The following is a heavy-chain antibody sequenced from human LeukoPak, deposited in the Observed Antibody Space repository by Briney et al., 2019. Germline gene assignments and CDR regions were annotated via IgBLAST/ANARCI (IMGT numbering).Heavy chain of an antibody. Sequence: PGGSLRLSCAASGFTFSSYAMSWVRQAPGKGLEWVSAISGSGGSTYYADSVKGRFTISRDNSKNTLYLQMNSLRAEDTAVYYCAKDSLRFLEWLKGSCGPNVCGYFDYWGQGTLVSVSP. D-gene: IGHD3-3*01. CDR1: GFTFSSYA. J-gene: IGHJ4*02. V-gene: IGHV3-23*01. CDR3: AKDSLRFLEWLKGSCGPNVCGYFDY. CDR2: ISGSGGST.